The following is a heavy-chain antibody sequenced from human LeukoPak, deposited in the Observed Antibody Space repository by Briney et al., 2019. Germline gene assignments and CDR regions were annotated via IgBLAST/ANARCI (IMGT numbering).Heavy chain of an antibody. CDR2: RKQDGSEK. V-gene: IGHV3-7*01. J-gene: IGHJ4*02. D-gene: IGHD3-10*01. CDR3: ARVESDSYRSGTYHRHFHH. Sequence: PGGSLRLSCAASGVMFSTYWMSWVRQAPGQGLEWVANRKQDGSEKYYVDSVEGRFTISTNNAANSLYLQMSSLRADDDSVEYFARVESDSYRSGTYHRHFHHLGQGPLVTVSS. CDR1: GVMFSTYW.